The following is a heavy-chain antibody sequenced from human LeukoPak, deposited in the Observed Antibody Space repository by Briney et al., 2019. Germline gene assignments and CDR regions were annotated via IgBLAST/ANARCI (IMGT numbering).Heavy chain of an antibody. CDR1: GFTFDDFA. V-gene: IGHV3-9*01. D-gene: IGHD6-13*01. CDR2: ISWNSGNI. CDR3: AKKAAAGTDY. J-gene: IGHJ4*02. Sequence: GGSLRLSCAASGFTFDDFAMHWVRQAPGKGLEWVSGISWNSGNIDYADSVKGRFTISRDNSKNTLYLQMNSLRAEDTAVYYCAKKAAAGTDYWGQGTLVTVSS.